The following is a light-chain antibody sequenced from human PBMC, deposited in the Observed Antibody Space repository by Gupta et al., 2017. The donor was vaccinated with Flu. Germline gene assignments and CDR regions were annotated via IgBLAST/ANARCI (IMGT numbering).Light chain of an antibody. J-gene: IGKJ1*01. CDR3: IQPYTAPQT. V-gene: IGKV4-1*01. CDR1: KSLLHRSDNKNY. Sequence: SMAEKATTNSKTCKSLLHRSDNKNYVGWYQQKPGQPPKLLIYWASTRDSGVPDRFSGSGSGTEFALKISRLEAEDVAVYYCIQPYTAPQTFGQGTKVEMK. CDR2: WAS.